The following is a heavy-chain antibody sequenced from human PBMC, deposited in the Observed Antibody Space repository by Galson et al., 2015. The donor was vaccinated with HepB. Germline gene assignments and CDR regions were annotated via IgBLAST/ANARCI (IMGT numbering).Heavy chain of an antibody. D-gene: IGHD3-10*01. V-gene: IGHV3-23*01. CDR1: GFTFSTYA. J-gene: IGHJ5*01. Sequence: SLRLSCAASGFTFSTYAMSWVRQAPGKGLEWVSAISGSIGNTYYADSVKGRFTISRDNSKNTLYLQMDSLRAEDTAVYYCAKSPRGGVPHLTWFDSWGQGTLVSFSA. CDR3: AKSPRGGVPHLTWFDS. CDR2: ISGSIGNT.